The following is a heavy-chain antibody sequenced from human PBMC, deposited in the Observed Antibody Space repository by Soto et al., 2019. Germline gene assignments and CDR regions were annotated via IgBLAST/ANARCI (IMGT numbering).Heavy chain of an antibody. V-gene: IGHV1-18*01. CDR1: GYTFTSYG. D-gene: IGHD3-3*01. CDR2: INAYNGNT. J-gene: IGHJ5*02. CDR3: ARGPSLVRSGYSNWFDP. Sequence: VSVKVSCKASGYTFTSYGISWVRQDPGQGLEWMGWINAYNGNTNYAQKLQDRVTMTTDTSTTTAYMELRSLRSDDTAVYYCARGPSLVRSGYSNWFDPWGQGTLVNVSS.